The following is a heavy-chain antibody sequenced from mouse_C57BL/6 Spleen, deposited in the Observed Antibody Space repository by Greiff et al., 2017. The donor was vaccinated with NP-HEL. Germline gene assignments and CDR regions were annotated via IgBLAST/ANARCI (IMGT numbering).Heavy chain of an antibody. D-gene: IGHD2-9*01. CDR2: ISSGGDYI. Sequence: EVMLVESGEGLVKPGGSLKLSCAASGFTFSSYAMSWVRQTPEKRLEWVAYISSGGDYIYYADTGKGRFTISRDNARNTLYLQMSSLKSEDTAMYYCTRDPSYGYDWYFDVWGTGTTVTVSS. J-gene: IGHJ1*03. CDR1: GFTFSSYA. CDR3: TRDPSYGYDWYFDV. V-gene: IGHV5-9-1*02.